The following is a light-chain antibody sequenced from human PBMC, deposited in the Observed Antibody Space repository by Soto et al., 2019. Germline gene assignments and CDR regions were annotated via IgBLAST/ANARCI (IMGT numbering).Light chain of an antibody. J-gene: IGKJ3*01. CDR1: QSITSSF. CDR2: GAS. V-gene: IGKV3-20*01. CDR3: QQYGSSPRT. Sequence: EIVLTQSPGTLSLSPGERATLSCRASQSITSSFLAWYQQKPGQAPRLLIYGASHKATGIPDRFSGSGSGTDFTLTISRLEPEDFAVYYCQQYGSSPRTFGPGTKVD.